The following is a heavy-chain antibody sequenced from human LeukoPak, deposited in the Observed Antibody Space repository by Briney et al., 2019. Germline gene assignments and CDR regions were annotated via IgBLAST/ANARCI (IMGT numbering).Heavy chain of an antibody. V-gene: IGHV4-39*01. J-gene: IGHJ5*02. Sequence: SETLSLTCTVSGGSISSSSYYWGWIRQPPGKGLEWIGSIYYSGSTYYNPSPKSRVTISVDTSKNQFSLKLSSVTAADTAVYYCARRSSYCTNGVCYDNWFDPWGQGTLVTVSS. CDR1: GGSISSSSYY. D-gene: IGHD2-8*01. CDR3: ARRSSYCTNGVCYDNWFDP. CDR2: IYYSGST.